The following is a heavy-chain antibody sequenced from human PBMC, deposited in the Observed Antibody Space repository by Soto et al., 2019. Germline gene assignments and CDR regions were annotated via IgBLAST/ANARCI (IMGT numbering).Heavy chain of an antibody. V-gene: IGHV2-5*02. Sequence: QITLNESGPTVVKPAETLTLTCTFSGFSLSTSGVGVGWIRQSPGKAPDRIAVIYWDDDKRYSASLKSRLTITKDTSKNQVVLTMASVDPADTATYYCAHRILRTVFGLVTPTAIYFDFWGQGTPVVVSS. D-gene: IGHD3-3*01. J-gene: IGHJ4*02. CDR3: AHRILRTVFGLVTPTAIYFDF. CDR1: GFSLSTSGVG. CDR2: IYWDDDK.